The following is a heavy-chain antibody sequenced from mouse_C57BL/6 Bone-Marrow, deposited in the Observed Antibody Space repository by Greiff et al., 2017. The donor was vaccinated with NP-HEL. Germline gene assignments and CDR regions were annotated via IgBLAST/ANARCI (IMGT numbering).Heavy chain of an antibody. D-gene: IGHD1-2*01. Sequence: QVQLKESGAELARPGASVKMSCKASGYTFTSYTMHWVKQRPGQGLEWIGYINPSSGYTKYNQKFKDKATLTADKSSSTAYMQLSSLTSEDSAVYYCARDVYGDYWGQGTTRTVAS. J-gene: IGHJ2*01. V-gene: IGHV1-4*01. CDR2: INPSSGYT. CDR1: GYTFTSYT. CDR3: ARDVYGDY.